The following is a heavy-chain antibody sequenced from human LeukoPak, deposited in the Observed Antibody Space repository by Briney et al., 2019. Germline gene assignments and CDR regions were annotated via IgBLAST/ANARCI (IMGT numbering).Heavy chain of an antibody. J-gene: IGHJ5*02. CDR3: ARVGDFWSGYSFVKFDP. CDR1: GGSIRSSYYY. Sequence: SETLSLTCTVSGGSIRSSYYYWGWIRQPPGKGLEWIGSIYDSGSTYYNPSLKSRVTISVDTSKNQFSLKLNSVTAADTAVYYCARVGDFWSGYSFVKFDPWGQGTLVTVSS. CDR2: IYDSGST. V-gene: IGHV4-39*01. D-gene: IGHD3-3*01.